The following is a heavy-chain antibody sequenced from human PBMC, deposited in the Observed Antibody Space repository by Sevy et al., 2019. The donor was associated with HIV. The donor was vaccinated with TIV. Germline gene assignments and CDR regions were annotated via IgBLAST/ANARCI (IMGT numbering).Heavy chain of an antibody. CDR2: ISWNSGSI. Sequence: GGSLRLSCAASGFTFDDYAMHWVRQAPGKGLEWVSGISWNSGSIGYADSVKGGFTISRDNAKNSLYLQMNSLRAEDTVLYYCAKDMGYYYDSSGYHYIPGAFDIWGQGTMVTVSS. V-gene: IGHV3-9*01. CDR3: AKDMGYYYDSSGYHYIPGAFDI. D-gene: IGHD3-22*01. J-gene: IGHJ3*02. CDR1: GFTFDDYA.